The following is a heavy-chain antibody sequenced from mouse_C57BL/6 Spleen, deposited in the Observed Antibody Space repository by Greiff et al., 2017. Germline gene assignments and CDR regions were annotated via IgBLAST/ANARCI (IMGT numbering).Heavy chain of an antibody. CDR1: GFTFSDYG. CDR2: ISSGSSTI. J-gene: IGHJ4*01. Sequence: EVQVVESGGGLVKPGGSLKLSCAASGFTFSDYGMHWVRQAPEKGLEWVAYISSGSSTIYYADTVKGRFTIAKANAKNTLFLQMTSLRYEDTAMYDCERDGLRRNAYAMDYWGQGTSVTVSS. D-gene: IGHD2-2*01. CDR3: ERDGLRRNAYAMDY. V-gene: IGHV5-17*01.